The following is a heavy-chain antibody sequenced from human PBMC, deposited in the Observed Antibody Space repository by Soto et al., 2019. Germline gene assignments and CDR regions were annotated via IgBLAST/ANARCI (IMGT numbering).Heavy chain of an antibody. J-gene: IGHJ3*02. D-gene: IGHD2-8*01. Sequence: SVKVSCKASGFTFTSSAVQWVRQARGQRLGWIGWIVVGSGNTNYAQKFQERVTITRDMSTSTAYMELSSLRSEDTAVYYCAADSVSPDAFDIWGQGTMVTVSS. CDR3: AADSVSPDAFDI. CDR1: GFTFTSSA. CDR2: IVVGSGNT. V-gene: IGHV1-58*01.